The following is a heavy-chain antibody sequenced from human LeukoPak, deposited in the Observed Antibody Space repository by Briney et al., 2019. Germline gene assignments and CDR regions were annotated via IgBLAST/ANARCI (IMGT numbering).Heavy chain of an antibody. V-gene: IGHV3-53*01. Sequence: VGSLRLSCAASGFTISSNYMSWVRQAPGKGLEWVSVIYSSGSTYYADSVKGRLTISRDNSKNTVYLQMNSLRAEDTAVYYCARGSIYSYGYIDDWGQGTLVTVPS. CDR1: GFTISSNY. J-gene: IGHJ4*02. D-gene: IGHD5-18*01. CDR3: ARGSIYSYGYIDD. CDR2: IYSSGST.